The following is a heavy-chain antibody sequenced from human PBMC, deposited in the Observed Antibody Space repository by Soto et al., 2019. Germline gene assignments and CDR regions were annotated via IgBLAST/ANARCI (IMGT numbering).Heavy chain of an antibody. CDR3: AKSTTNGGWFNPFDS. D-gene: IGHD6-19*01. Sequence: GGSLRLSCAASGFSCVNYAMNWVRQAPGKGLEWVSGLSGSGTSTYYADSVKGRFTISRDNSRDTLFLQMNSLTADDTAVYYCAKSTTNGGWFNPFDSWGQGALVTVSS. V-gene: IGHV3-23*01. J-gene: IGHJ4*02. CDR1: GFSCVNYA. CDR2: LSGSGTST.